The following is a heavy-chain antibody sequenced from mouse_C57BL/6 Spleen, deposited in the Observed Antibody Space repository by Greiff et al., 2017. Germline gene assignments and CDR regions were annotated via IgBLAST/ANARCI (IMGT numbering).Heavy chain of an antibody. CDR3: ARQDYGSAMDY. V-gene: IGHV1-52*01. CDR2: IDPSDSET. CDR1: GYTFTSYW. J-gene: IGHJ4*01. D-gene: IGHD1-1*01. Sequence: QVQLQQPGAALVRPGSSVKLSCKVSGYTFTSYWMHWVKQRPIQGLEWIGNIDPSDSETHYNQKFKDKATLTVDKSSSTAYMQLSSLTSEDSAVYYCARQDYGSAMDYWGQGASVTASS.